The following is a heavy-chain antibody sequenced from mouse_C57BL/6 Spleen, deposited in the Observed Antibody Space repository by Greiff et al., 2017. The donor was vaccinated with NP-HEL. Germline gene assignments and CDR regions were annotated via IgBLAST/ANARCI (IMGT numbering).Heavy chain of an antibody. CDR2: INYDGSST. V-gene: IGHV5-16*01. D-gene: IGHD1-1*01. J-gene: IGHJ2*01. CDR1: GFTFSDYY. CDR3: ARYYGSSFDY. Sequence: EVKLVESEGGLVQPGSSMKLSCTASGFTFSDYYMAWVRQVPEKGLEWVANINYDGSSTYYLDSLKSRFIISRDNAKNILYLQMSSLKSDDTATYYCARYYGSSFDYWGQGTTLTVSS.